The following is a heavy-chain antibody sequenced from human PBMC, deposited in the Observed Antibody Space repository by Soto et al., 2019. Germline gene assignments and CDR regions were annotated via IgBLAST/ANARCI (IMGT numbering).Heavy chain of an antibody. V-gene: IGHV1-8*01. CDR3: ARGSCGYSGYENYYYGMDV. Sequence: ASVKVSCKASGYTFTSYDINWVRQATGQGLEWIGWMNPNSGNTGYAQKFQGRVTMTRNTSISTAYMELSSLRSEDTAVYYCARGSCGYSGYENYYYGMDVWGQGTTVTVSS. CDR2: MNPNSGNT. D-gene: IGHD5-12*01. CDR1: GYTFTSYD. J-gene: IGHJ6*02.